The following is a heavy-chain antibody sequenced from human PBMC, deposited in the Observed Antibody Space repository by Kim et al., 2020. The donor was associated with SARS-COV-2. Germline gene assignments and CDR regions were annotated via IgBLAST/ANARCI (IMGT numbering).Heavy chain of an antibody. D-gene: IGHD1-26*01. CDR2: ISAYNGNT. CDR3: ARDRSSYSPLVD. V-gene: IGHV1-18*01. J-gene: IGHJ4*02. CDR1: GYTFTSYG. Sequence: ASVKVSCKASGYTFTSYGISWVRQAPGQGLEWMGWISAYNGNTNNAQKLQGRVTMTTDTSTSTAYMELRSLISDDTAVYYCARDRSSYSPLVDWSQGTMVTVSS.